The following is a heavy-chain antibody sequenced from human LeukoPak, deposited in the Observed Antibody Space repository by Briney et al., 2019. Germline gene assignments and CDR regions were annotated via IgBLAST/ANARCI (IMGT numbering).Heavy chain of an antibody. CDR3: ARDRVSSGWDHDY. CDR2: IKEDGSQK. D-gene: IGHD6-19*01. CDR1: GFTFSDYY. J-gene: IGHJ4*02. V-gene: IGHV3-7*01. Sequence: GGPLRLSCAASGFTFSDYYMSWIRQAPGKGLEWVANIKEDGSQKYYVDSVKGRFTISRDNAKNSLYLQMNSLRAEDTAVYYCARDRVSSGWDHDYWGQGTLVTVSS.